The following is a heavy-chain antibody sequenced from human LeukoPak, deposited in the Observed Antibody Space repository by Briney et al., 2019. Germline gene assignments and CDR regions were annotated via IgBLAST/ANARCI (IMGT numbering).Heavy chain of an antibody. V-gene: IGHV3-23*01. D-gene: IGHD3-10*01. Sequence: GGSLRLSCAASGFTFTSYAMSWVRQAPGKGLEWVSTISGSGGSTYYADSVKGRFTISRDNSKNTLYLQMNSLRAEDTAVYYCAKDSDYYGSGSFDYWGQGTLVTVSS. CDR1: GFTFTSYA. J-gene: IGHJ4*02. CDR2: ISGSGGST. CDR3: AKDSDYYGSGSFDY.